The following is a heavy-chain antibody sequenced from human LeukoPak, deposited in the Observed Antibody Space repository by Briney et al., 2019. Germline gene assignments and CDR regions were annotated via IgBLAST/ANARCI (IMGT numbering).Heavy chain of an antibody. J-gene: IGHJ4*02. V-gene: IGHV1-46*01. CDR2: INPSGGSA. CDR3: ARDLPPTDY. Sequence: ASVKVSCKASGYTFSSYFMHWVRQAPGQGIEWMGIINPSGGSANYAEKFQGRVTMTRDMPTTTVYLDLSSLRSEDTAVYYCARDLPPTDYWGQGTLVTVSS. CDR1: GYTFSSYF.